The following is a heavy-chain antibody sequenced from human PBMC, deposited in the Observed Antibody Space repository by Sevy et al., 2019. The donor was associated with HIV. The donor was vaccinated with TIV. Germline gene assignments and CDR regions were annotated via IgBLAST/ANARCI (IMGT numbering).Heavy chain of an antibody. CDR1: GGTFSSYA. CDR3: ARVAGTGWFDP. D-gene: IGHD3-10*01. J-gene: IGHJ5*02. V-gene: IGHV1-69*06. CDR2: IIPIFGTA. Sequence: ASVNVSCKASGGTFSSYAISWVRQAPGQGLEWLGGIIPIFGTANYAQKFQGRVTITADKSTSTAYMELSSLRSEDTAVYYCARVAGTGWFDPWGQGTLVTVSS.